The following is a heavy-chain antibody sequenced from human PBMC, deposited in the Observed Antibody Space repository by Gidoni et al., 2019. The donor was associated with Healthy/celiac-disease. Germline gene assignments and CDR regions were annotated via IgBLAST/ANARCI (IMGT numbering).Heavy chain of an antibody. CDR2: SSGSGGST. Sequence: EVQLLESGGGLVQPGGSLRLSCAASGFTFSSYAMSWVRQAPGKGLEWVSASSGSGGSTYYADSVKGRFTISRDNSKNTLYLQMNSLRAEDTAVYYCAKGPYSSGWNEDSDAFDIWGQGTMVTVSS. V-gene: IGHV3-23*01. CDR3: AKGPYSSGWNEDSDAFDI. D-gene: IGHD6-19*01. J-gene: IGHJ3*02. CDR1: GFTFSSYA.